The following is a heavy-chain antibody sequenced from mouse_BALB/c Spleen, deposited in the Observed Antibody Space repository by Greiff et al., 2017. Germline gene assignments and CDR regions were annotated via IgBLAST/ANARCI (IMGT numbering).Heavy chain of an antibody. V-gene: IGHV3-2*02. D-gene: IGHD1-1*01. Sequence: EVKLMESGPGLVKPSQSLSLTCTVTGYSITSYYVWNLLRQLPGNKLEWMGYISYSGSTSYNPSLKSRISITRDTSKNQFFLQLNSVTTEDTATYYWARSTTVVATRDYAMDDWGQGTSVTVSS. J-gene: IGHJ4*01. CDR3: ARSTTVVATRDYAMDD. CDR1: GYSITSYYV. CDR2: ISYSGST.